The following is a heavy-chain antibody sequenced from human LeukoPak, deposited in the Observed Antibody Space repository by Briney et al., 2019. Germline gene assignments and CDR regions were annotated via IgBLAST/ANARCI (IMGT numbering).Heavy chain of an antibody. CDR2: IYSGGST. Sequence: GGSLRLSCAASGFTVSSNYMSWVRQAPGKGLEWVSVIYSGGSTYYADSVKGRFTISRDNSKNTLYLQMNSLRAEDTAVYYCASNGVGYCSGGSCYSSGISLDNYYYYYGMDVWGQGTTVTVSS. J-gene: IGHJ6*02. CDR3: ASNGVGYCSGGSCYSSGISLDNYYYYYGMDV. CDR1: GFTVSSNY. V-gene: IGHV3-66*01. D-gene: IGHD2-15*01.